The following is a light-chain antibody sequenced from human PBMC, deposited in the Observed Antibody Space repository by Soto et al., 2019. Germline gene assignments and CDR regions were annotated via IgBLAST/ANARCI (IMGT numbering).Light chain of an antibody. J-gene: IGKJ5*01. CDR3: QQRSNWPAMIT. CDR2: DAS. CDR1: QSVSSA. V-gene: IGKV3-11*01. Sequence: EIVLTQSLGTLSLSPGERATLSCRASQSVSSALAWYLQKPGQAPRLLIYDASTRAAGIPVRFSGSGSGTDFTLTISSLEPEDFAVYYCQQRSNWPAMITFGQGTRLEIK.